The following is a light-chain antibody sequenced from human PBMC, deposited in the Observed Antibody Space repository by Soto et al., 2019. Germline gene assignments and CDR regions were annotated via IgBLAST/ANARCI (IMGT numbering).Light chain of an antibody. J-gene: IGKJ2*01. Sequence: DIQMTQSPSSLSASVGDTATITCRASHTFSSFLNWYQQRPGKAPKLLISGASTLRTGVPSRFSGSGSGTTDSLTINGLQPEDFATYYCLQSYSAPFTFGQGTKLEVK. V-gene: IGKV1-39*01. CDR1: HTFSSF. CDR2: GAS. CDR3: LQSYSAPFT.